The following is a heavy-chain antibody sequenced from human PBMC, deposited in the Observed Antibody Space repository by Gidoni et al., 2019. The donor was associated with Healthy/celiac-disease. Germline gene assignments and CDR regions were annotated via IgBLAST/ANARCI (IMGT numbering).Heavy chain of an antibody. CDR3: ARADGFMITFGGVISH. CDR2: ST. V-gene: IGHV4-39*01. Sequence: STYYNPSLKSRVTISVDTSKNQFSLKLSSVTAADTAVYYCARADGFMITFGGVISHWGQGTLVTVSS. D-gene: IGHD3-16*02. J-gene: IGHJ4*02.